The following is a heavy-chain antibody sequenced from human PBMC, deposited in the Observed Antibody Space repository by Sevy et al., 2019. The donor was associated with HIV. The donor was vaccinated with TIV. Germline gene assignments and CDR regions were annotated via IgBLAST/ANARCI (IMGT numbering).Heavy chain of an antibody. V-gene: IGHV3-23*01. Sequence: GGCLRLSCAASRFTFSGYAMSWVRQAPGTGLEWVSGLSDTGTSTHYADSVKGRFTISRDNSKNTLYCKMNSLGADDTAVYDGARGLYYFDYWGQGSMVTVSS. J-gene: IGHJ4*02. D-gene: IGHD2-8*01. CDR2: LSDTGTST. CDR1: RFTFSGYA. CDR3: ARGLYYFDY.